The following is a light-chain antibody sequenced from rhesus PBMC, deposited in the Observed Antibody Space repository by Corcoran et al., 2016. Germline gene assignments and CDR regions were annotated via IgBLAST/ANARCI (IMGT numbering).Light chain of an antibody. CDR1: QGINIY. CDR2: AAS. Sequence: DIQMTQSPSSLSASVGDRVTITCRASQGINIYLNWYQQKPGKAPKRLIYAASSLESGVTSRFSGSGSGTVFTLTISSLQPEDFATYYCLQYNSDPFTFGPGTKLDIK. CDR3: LQYNSDPFT. J-gene: IGKJ3*01. V-gene: IGKV1-43*02.